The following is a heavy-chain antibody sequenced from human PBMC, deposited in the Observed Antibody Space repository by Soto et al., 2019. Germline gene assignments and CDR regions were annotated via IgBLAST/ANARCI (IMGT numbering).Heavy chain of an antibody. Sequence: ASLKVSCKTSGYVLTSFAIHWMRQAHGQGPGWMGWINTGNGDSKYSEKFQDRVTITRDTSAATAYMELSSLRSEDTAVYYCATVKTIVMPGGVYWGQGNRVTVSS. CDR1: GYVLTSFA. J-gene: IGHJ4*02. CDR2: INTGNGDS. CDR3: ATVKTIVMPGGVY. V-gene: IGHV1-3*04. D-gene: IGHD2-8*02.